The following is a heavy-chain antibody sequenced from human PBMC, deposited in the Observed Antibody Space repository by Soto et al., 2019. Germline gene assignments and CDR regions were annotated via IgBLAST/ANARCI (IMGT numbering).Heavy chain of an antibody. CDR3: TTAHGSSSWYFDY. D-gene: IGHD6-13*01. J-gene: IGHJ4*02. V-gene: IGHV3-15*07. CDR1: GFTFSNAW. Sequence: GGSLRLSCAASGFTFSNAWMNWVRQAPGKGLEWVGRIKSKTDGGTTDYAAPVKGRFTISRDDSKNTLYLQMNSLKTEDTAVYYCTTAHGSSSWYFDYWGQGTLVTVSS. CDR2: IKSKTDGGTT.